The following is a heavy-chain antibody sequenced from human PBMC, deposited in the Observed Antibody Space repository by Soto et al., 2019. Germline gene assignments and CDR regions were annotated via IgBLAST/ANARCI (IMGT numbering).Heavy chain of an antibody. D-gene: IGHD2-21*01. Sequence: SETLSLTCTVSGVSISSYSWSLIRQPPGKGLEWIGYFYYTGSTNYNPSLKSRVSMSVDTSKNQFSLRLSSVTAADTAVYYCARISGWLNYYYYMDVWGKGTTVTVSS. CDR2: FYYTGST. CDR3: ARISGWLNYYYYMDV. J-gene: IGHJ6*03. V-gene: IGHV4-59*08. CDR1: GVSISSYS.